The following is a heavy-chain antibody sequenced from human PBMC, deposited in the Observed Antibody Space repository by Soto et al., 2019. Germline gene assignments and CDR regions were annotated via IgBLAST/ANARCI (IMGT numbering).Heavy chain of an antibody. D-gene: IGHD6-13*01. V-gene: IGHV4-59*01. CDR1: GGSISSYY. J-gene: IGHJ3*02. Sequence: SETLSLTCTVSGGSISSYYWSWIRQPPGKGLEWIGYIYYSGSTNYNPSLKSRVTISVDTSKNQFSLKLSSVTAADTAVYYCARSGAAGHDAFDIWGQGAMVTVSS. CDR3: ARSGAAGHDAFDI. CDR2: IYYSGST.